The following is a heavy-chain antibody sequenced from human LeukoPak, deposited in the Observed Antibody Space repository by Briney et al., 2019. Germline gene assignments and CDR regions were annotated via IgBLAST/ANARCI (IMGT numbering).Heavy chain of an antibody. CDR2: IYYSGST. J-gene: IGHJ4*02. CDR3: ARHTLGTSGYYPLDY. V-gene: IGHV4-31*03. D-gene: IGHD3-22*01. Sequence: SETLSPTCTVSGGSISSGGYYWSWIRQHPGKGLEWIGYIYYSGSTYYNPSLKSRVTISVDTSKNQFSLKLSSVTAADTAVYYCARHTLGTSGYYPLDYWGQGTLVTVSS. CDR1: GGSISSGGYY.